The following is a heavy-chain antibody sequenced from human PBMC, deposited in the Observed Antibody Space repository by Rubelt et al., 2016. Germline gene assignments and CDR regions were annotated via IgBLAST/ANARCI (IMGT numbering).Heavy chain of an antibody. Sequence: QVQLQESGPGLVKPSETLALTCTVSGGSISSSSYYWGWIRQPPGKGLEWIGSINYSGSAYYNPSLRSRFPRSVDTSKTQFSLKLSSGTAADTAVYYCARVRTAAAGWPWFDPWGQGTLVTVSS. CDR1: GGSISSSSYY. V-gene: IGHV4-39*07. CDR2: INYSGSA. J-gene: IGHJ5*02. CDR3: ARVRTAAAGWPWFDP. D-gene: IGHD6-13*01.